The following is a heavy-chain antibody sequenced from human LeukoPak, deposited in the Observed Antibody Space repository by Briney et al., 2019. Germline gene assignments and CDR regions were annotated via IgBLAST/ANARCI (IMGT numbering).Heavy chain of an antibody. J-gene: IGHJ4*02. Sequence: GGSLRLSCAASGFXFSNYGIHWVRQAPGKGLEWVAVIWYDGSNKYYADSVKGRFTISRDNSKNTLYLQMNSLRAEDTAVYYCVRVEGSGWPEPIDYWGQGTLVTVSS. CDR3: VRVEGSGWPEPIDY. CDR2: IWYDGSNK. V-gene: IGHV3-33*08. CDR1: GFXFSNYG. D-gene: IGHD6-19*01.